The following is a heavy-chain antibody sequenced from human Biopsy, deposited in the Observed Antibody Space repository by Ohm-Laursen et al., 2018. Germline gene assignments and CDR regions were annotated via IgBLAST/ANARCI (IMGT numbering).Heavy chain of an antibody. CDR2: VYYSGST. CDR1: GGSISSRNHY. D-gene: IGHD3-3*01. CDR3: ARHSLDDFWSGAHYYFDY. V-gene: IGHV4-39*01. J-gene: IGHJ4*02. Sequence: TLSLTCSVSGGSISSRNHYWGWLRQPPGKGLEWIGHVYYSGSTFYNSSLESRVTVPVDTSKNQFHLRLTSMSASDTAVYYCARHSLDDFWSGAHYYFDYWGLGTLVTVSS.